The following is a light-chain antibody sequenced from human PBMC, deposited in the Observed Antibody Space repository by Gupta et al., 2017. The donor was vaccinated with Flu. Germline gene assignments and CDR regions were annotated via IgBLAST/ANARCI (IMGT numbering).Light chain of an antibody. CDR1: QSVSSN. CDR3: QQYNNWPLLT. J-gene: IGKJ4*01. CDR2: GAS. V-gene: IGKV3-15*01. Sequence: EIVMTHCPATLSVSPGEKATLSCRASQSVSSNLAWYQQKPGQAPRLLIYGASTRATGIPARFSGSGSGTELTLTISSLQSEDFAVYYCQQYNNWPLLTFGGGTKVEIK.